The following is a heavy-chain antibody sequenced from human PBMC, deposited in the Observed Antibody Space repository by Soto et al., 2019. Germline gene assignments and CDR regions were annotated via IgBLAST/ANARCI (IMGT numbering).Heavy chain of an antibody. CDR1: GDSISSYY. CDR3: ARVLRSTPTVMVTFINYYGMDV. Sequence: SETLSLTCAVSGDSISSYYCMWIRQPPGKGLESIGYLNYSRSTNYNPSLKSRVTISVDTSKNQFSLTLSSVTAADTAVYYCARVLRSTPTVMVTFINYYGMDVWGQGTTVTVSS. V-gene: IGHV4-59*12. D-gene: IGHD5-18*01. CDR2: LNYSRST. J-gene: IGHJ6*02.